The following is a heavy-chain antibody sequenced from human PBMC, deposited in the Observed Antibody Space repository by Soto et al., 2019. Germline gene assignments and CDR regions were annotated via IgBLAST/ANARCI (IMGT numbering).Heavy chain of an antibody. Sequence: SETLSLTCTVSGGSISSSGYYWAWIRQPPGKGLEWVGSIYYSGSTYYNPSLKSRVTISVDTSKNQFSLKLSSVTAADTAVYYCARHPVFYYESSGYYFDYWGQGTLVTVSS. CDR1: GGSISSSGYY. CDR2: IYYSGST. CDR3: ARHPVFYYESSGYYFDY. J-gene: IGHJ4*02. D-gene: IGHD3-22*01. V-gene: IGHV4-39*01.